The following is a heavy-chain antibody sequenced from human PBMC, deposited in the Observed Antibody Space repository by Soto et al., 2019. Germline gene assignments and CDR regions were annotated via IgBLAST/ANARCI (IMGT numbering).Heavy chain of an antibody. CDR2: IYHSGST. D-gene: IGHD6-13*01. CDR3: ARGETQQQRDY. J-gene: IGHJ4*02. CDR1: GDSISSDKW. V-gene: IGHV4-4*02. Sequence: SETLSLTCTVSGDSISSDKWWSWIRQPPGKGLQWIGEIYHSGSTKYNPSLKSRVIISVDKSKNQFSLKLSSVTDADTAVYYCARGETQQQRDYWGQGTLVTVSS.